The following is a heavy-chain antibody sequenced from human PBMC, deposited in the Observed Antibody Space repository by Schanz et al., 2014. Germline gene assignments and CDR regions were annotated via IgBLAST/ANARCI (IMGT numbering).Heavy chain of an antibody. D-gene: IGHD1-1*01. Sequence: VQLAESGGGLVQPGGSLRLSCTASGFPFSDYFMAWIRQPPGRGLEWVSYIGNGGVTIYYADSVKGRFTISRDNAKNSLFLQMNSLRPEDTAVYYCARGRVLESWGQGTLVTVSS. CDR1: GFPFSDYF. CDR3: ARGRVLES. J-gene: IGHJ5*02. V-gene: IGHV3-11*04. CDR2: IGNGGVTI.